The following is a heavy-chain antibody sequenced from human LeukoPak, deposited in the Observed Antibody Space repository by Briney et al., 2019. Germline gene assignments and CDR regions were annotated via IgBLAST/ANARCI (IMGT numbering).Heavy chain of an antibody. D-gene: IGHD3-22*01. CDR1: GFTFSSYG. V-gene: IGHV3-49*04. CDR3: VTDSAGWHYYFDY. J-gene: IGHJ4*02. CDR2: IRSKTYGGTS. Sequence: PGGSLRLSCAASGFTFSSYGMSWVRQAPGKGLEWLGFIRSKTYGGTSEYAASVKGRFTISRDDSKSIAYLQMNSLKTDDTAVYSCVTDSAGWHYYFDYWGQGTLVTVSS.